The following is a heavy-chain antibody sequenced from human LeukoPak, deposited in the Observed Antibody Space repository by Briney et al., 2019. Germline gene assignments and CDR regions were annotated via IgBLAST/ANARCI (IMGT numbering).Heavy chain of an antibody. CDR3: ARWIAYFDY. CDR2: ISYDGSNK. CDR1: GLTFSSYA. Sequence: GGSLRLSCAASGLTFSSYAMHWVRQAPGKGLEWVAVISYDGSNKYYADSVKGRFTISRDNSKNTLYLQMNSLRSEDTAVYYCARWIAYFDYWGQGTLVTVSS. J-gene: IGHJ4*02. D-gene: IGHD2-21*01. V-gene: IGHV3-30*04.